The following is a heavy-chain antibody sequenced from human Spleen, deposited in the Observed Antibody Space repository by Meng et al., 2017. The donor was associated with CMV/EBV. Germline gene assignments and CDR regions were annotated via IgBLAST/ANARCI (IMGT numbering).Heavy chain of an antibody. CDR1: GFTFSTYG. CDR2: IRYDGSNE. V-gene: IGHV3-30*02. J-gene: IGHJ6*02. Sequence: GESLKISCVASGFTFSTYGMHWVRQAPDKGLEWVAFIRYDGSNEYYGDSVQGRLTISRDNSKNTVYLQMNSLRVDDTALYYCAKDSGGEGDMDVWGQGTTVTVSS. CDR3: AKDSGGEGDMDV. D-gene: IGHD3-10*01.